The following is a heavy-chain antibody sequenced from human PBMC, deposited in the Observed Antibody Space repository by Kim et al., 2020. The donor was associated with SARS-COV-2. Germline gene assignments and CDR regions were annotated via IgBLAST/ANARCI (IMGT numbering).Heavy chain of an antibody. CDR1: GFTFSTYA. V-gene: IGHV3-64D*06. Sequence: GGSLRLSCSASGFTFSTYAMHWVRQAPGKGLEYVSGISDNGGNRYYANSVKDRFTISRDNSKNTLYLQMSRLREEDTAVYYCVKEWTSGWYGFEYWGEGTLVTAS. CDR2: ISDNGGNR. CDR3: VKEWTSGWYGFEY. D-gene: IGHD6-19*01. J-gene: IGHJ4*02.